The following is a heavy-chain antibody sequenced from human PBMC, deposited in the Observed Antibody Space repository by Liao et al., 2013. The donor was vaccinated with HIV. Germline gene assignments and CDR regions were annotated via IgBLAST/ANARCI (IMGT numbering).Heavy chain of an antibody. J-gene: IGHJ5*02. D-gene: IGHD3-9*01. V-gene: IGHV4-61*02. CDR3: ARAHLRSFQPDWFEP. Sequence: QVQLQESGPGLVKPSQTLSLSCTVSGGSISSGSYYWSWIRQPAGKGLEWIGRIYTSGSTKYNPSLKSRVTISVDTSKNQFSLNLNSVTAADTAVYYCARAHLRSFQPDWFEPWGHGILVTVSS. CDR2: IYTSGST. CDR1: GGSISSGSYY.